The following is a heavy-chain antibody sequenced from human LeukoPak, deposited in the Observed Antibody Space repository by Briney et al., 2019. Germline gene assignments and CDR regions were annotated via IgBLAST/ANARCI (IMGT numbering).Heavy chain of an antibody. CDR1: GGSINNYY. CDR3: ARGRYCSADICSGGDAFDI. D-gene: IGHD2-15*01. V-gene: IGHV4-4*07. CDR2: IYTRGNT. J-gene: IGHJ3*02. Sequence: SETLSLTCTVSGGSINNYYWSWIRQPAGKGLEWIGRIYTRGNTNYNPSLKSRVTMSVDTSKNQFSLKLSSVTAADTAVYYCARGRYCSADICSGGDAFDIWGQGTMVSVSS.